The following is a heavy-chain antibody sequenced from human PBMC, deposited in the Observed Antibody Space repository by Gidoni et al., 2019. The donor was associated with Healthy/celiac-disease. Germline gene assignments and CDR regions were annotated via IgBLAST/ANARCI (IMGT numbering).Heavy chain of an antibody. J-gene: IGHJ4*02. D-gene: IGHD4-17*01. CDR2: ISYDGSNK. CDR1: GFTFSSYG. CDR3: AKDLRAHDYGDYGLNY. V-gene: IGHV3-30*18. Sequence: QVQLVESGGGVVQPGRSLRLSCAASGFTFSSYGMHWVRQAPGKGLEWVAVISYDGSNKYYADSVKGRFTISRDNSKNTLYLQMNSLRAEDTAVYYCAKDLRAHDYGDYGLNYWGQGTLVTVSS.